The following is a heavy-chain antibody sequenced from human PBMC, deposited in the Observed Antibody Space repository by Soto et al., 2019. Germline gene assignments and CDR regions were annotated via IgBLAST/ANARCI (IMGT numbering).Heavy chain of an antibody. CDR2: ISYDGSNK. CDR3: AKDRSSSWDGYFDY. CDR1: GFTFSSYG. D-gene: IGHD6-13*01. Sequence: GGSLRLSCAASGFTFSSYGMHWVRQAPGKGLEWVAVISYDGSNKYYADSVKGRFTISRDNSKNTLYLQMNSLRAEDTAVYYCAKDRSSSWDGYFDYWGQGTLVTVSS. J-gene: IGHJ4*02. V-gene: IGHV3-30*18.